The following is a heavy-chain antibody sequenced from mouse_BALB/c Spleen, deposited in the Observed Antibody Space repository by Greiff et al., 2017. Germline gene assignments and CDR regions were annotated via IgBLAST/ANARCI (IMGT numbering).Heavy chain of an antibody. Sequence: VQLKQSGAELVKPGASVKLSCTASGFNIKDTYMHWVKQRPEQGLEWIGRIDPANGNTKYDPKFQGKATITADTSSNTAYLQLSSLTSEDTAVYYCAREVPLYAMDYWGQGTSVTVSS. CDR2: IDPANGNT. V-gene: IGHV14-3*02. CDR3: AREVPLYAMDY. CDR1: GFNIKDTY. D-gene: IGHD5-1*01. J-gene: IGHJ4*01.